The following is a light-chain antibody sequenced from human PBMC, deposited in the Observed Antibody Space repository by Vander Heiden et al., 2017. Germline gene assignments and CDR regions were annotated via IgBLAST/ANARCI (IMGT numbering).Light chain of an antibody. CDR3: QQSNSAPPYT. J-gene: IGKJ2*01. V-gene: IGKV1-39*01. Sequence: QMTQYSSSLSSSVGDRVTITCRASQSISSYLDWYQQKPGKAPKLLIYAASSLHSGVPSRFSGSGSGTDFTLTISSLEPEDFAPYYCQQSNSAPPYTFGQGTKLEIK. CDR1: QSISSY. CDR2: AAS.